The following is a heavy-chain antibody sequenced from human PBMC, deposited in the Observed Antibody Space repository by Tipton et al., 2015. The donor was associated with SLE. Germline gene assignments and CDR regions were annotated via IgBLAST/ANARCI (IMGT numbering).Heavy chain of an antibody. CDR3: ARGRVDYIWGSYRPSSFDY. Sequence: TLSLTCGVYGGSVSGYYWTWIRQPPGKGLEWIGDIHDSGGVNHNTSLKSRVTMSVDTSKNQLSLKLSSVTAADTAVYYCARGRVDYIWGSYRPSSFDYWGQGTLGTVSS. J-gene: IGHJ4*02. CDR1: GGSVSGYY. V-gene: IGHV4-34*01. D-gene: IGHD3-16*02. CDR2: IHDSGGV.